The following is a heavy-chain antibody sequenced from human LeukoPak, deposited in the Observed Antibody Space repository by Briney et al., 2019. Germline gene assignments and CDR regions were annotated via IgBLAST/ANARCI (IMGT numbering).Heavy chain of an antibody. CDR2: ISYDGSNK. CDR1: GFTFSNAC. Sequence: GGSLRLSCAASGFTFSNACMSWVRQAPGKGLEWVAVISYDGSNKYYADSVKGRFTISRDNAKNSLYLQMNSLRAEDTAVYYCARDPTSSWETAFDIWGQGTMVTVSS. V-gene: IGHV3-30*03. D-gene: IGHD1-26*01. CDR3: ARDPTSSWETAFDI. J-gene: IGHJ3*02.